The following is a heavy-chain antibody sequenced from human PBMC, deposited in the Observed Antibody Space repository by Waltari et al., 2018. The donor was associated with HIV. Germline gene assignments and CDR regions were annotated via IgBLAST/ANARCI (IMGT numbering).Heavy chain of an antibody. Sequence: EVQLVESGGGLVKPGGSLRLSCAASGFTLRSYRMHWVRQAPGKGLEWVSSISSSSIYIAYADSVKGRFTISRDNAKNSLYLQMNSLRAEDTAVYYCARQDSSGGNYYYGMDVWGQGTTVTVSS. CDR2: ISSSSIYI. V-gene: IGHV3-21*01. J-gene: IGHJ6*02. CDR3: ARQDSSGGNYYYGMDV. CDR1: GFTLRSYR. D-gene: IGHD3-22*01.